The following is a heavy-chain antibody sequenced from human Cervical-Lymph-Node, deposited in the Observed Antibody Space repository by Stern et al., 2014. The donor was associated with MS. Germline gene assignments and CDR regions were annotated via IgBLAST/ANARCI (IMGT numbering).Heavy chain of an antibody. CDR1: GDSVSSEDYY. CDR2: IYYRGRP. V-gene: IGHV4-61*08. CDR3: ARSGYYGIDV. D-gene: IGHD1-26*01. Sequence: QLQLQESGPGLVRPSETLSLTCTASGDSVSSEDYYWSWIRQSPGKDLEWIGYIYYRGRPTYNPSLKSRLTISIDTSKTQFPLKLISGTAADTAVYYCARSGYYGIDVWGQGTTVIVSS. J-gene: IGHJ6*02.